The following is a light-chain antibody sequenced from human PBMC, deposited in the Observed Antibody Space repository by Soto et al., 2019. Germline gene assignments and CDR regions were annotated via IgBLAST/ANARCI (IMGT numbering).Light chain of an antibody. Sequence: EIVMTQSPATLSVSPGERATLSCRASQSVSSNFAWYQQKPGQAPRLLIYGASTRATGIPARFSGSGSGTEFTLTISSLQYEDFAVYYCQQYNNWPPCTFGQGTKVEIK. CDR3: QQYNNWPPCT. CDR2: GAS. J-gene: IGKJ1*01. CDR1: QSVSSN. V-gene: IGKV3D-15*01.